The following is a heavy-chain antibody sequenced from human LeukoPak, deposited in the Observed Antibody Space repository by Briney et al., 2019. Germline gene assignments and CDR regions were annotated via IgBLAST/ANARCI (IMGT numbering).Heavy chain of an antibody. CDR3: AREMMATTASFDY. V-gene: IGHV3-33*01. Sequence: GGSLRLSCAASGFTFSSYGMHWVRQAPGKGLEWVAVIWYDGSNKYYADSVKGRFTISRDNSKNTLYLQMNSLRAEDTAVYYCAREMMATTASFDYWGQGTLVTVSS. J-gene: IGHJ4*02. CDR1: GFTFSSYG. D-gene: IGHD5-24*01. CDR2: IWYDGSNK.